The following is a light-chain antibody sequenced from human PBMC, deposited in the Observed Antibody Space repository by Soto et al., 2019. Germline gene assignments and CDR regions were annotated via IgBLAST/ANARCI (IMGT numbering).Light chain of an antibody. CDR3: QQYNSYPWT. V-gene: IGKV1D-16*01. Sequence: DIQMTQSPSSVSASVGDRVTITGRASRGISSWLAWYQQKPGKAPKLLIYAASSLQSGVPSRFSGSGSGTEFTLTISSLQPDDFATYYCQQYNSYPWTFGQGTKVDIK. J-gene: IGKJ1*01. CDR1: RGISSW. CDR2: AAS.